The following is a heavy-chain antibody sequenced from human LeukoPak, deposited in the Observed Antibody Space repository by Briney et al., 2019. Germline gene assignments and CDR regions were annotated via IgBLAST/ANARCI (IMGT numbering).Heavy chain of an antibody. Sequence: GGSLRLSCAASGLTVSSNYMSWVRQAPGKGLEWVSVIYSGGSTYYADSVKGRFTISRDNSKNTLYLQMNSLRAEDTAVYYCARDRCSTSCSDAFDIWGQGTMVTVSS. V-gene: IGHV3-66*01. CDR1: GLTVSSNY. D-gene: IGHD2-2*01. CDR3: ARDRCSTSCSDAFDI. J-gene: IGHJ3*02. CDR2: IYSGGST.